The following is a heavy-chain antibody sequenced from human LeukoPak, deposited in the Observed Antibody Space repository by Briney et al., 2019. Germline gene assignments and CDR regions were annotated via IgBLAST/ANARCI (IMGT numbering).Heavy chain of an antibody. D-gene: IGHD3-22*01. V-gene: IGHV3-11*04. CDR2: ISSSGSTI. Sequence: GGSLRLPCAASGFTFSDYYMSWIRQAPGKGLEWVSYISSSGSTIYYADSVKGRFTISRDNAKNSLYLQMNSLRAEDTAVYYCARDRRGSAMIVNYWGQGTLVTVSS. CDR3: ARDRRGSAMIVNY. J-gene: IGHJ4*02. CDR1: GFTFSDYY.